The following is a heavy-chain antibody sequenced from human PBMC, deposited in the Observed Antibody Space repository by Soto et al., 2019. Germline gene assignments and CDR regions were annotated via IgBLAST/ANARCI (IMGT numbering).Heavy chain of an antibody. CDR1: GGSMSRGGQS. D-gene: IGHD3-10*01. CDR2: IYYTGST. V-gene: IGHV4-30-2*01. Sequence: TLSLTCAVSGGSMSRGGQSWSWIRQPPGKGLEWLGFIYYTGSTYYNPSLKSRVTLSVDRAKNQFSLNLTSVTAAVTAMYFCARAPPGPSPRLDVWGQGTTLTVSS. CDR3: ARAPPGPSPRLDV. J-gene: IGHJ6*02.